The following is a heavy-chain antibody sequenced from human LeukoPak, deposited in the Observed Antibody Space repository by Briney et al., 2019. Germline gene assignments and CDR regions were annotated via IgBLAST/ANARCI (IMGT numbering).Heavy chain of an antibody. Sequence: ASVNVSCKASGYTFTNYAMNWVRQVPGQGLEWMGWIDTNTGNPTYAQGFTEQFVFSLDTSVNTAYLQINSLKSEDTAVYYCARDNYGAEEGIGSSLVWLDPWGQGTLVTVSS. CDR2: IDTNTGNP. V-gene: IGHV7-4-1*02. CDR3: ARDNYGAEEGIGSSLVWLDP. CDR1: GYTFTNYA. J-gene: IGHJ5*02. D-gene: IGHD6-13*01.